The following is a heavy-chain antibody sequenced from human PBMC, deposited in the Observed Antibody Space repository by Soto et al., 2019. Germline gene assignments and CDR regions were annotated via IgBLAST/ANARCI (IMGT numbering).Heavy chain of an antibody. D-gene: IGHD6-13*01. V-gene: IGHV3-30-3*01. CDR1: GFSFSRYA. CDR3: ARSAAAAGYNYYGMDV. J-gene: IGHJ6*02. CDR2: ISYVGSNK. Sequence: QVQLVESGGGVVQPGRSLRLSCAASGFSFSRYAMHGVRQAPDKGLEWEAVISYVGSNKYYADTVKGRFTISKDNSKNTLYLQMNSLGAEDTAVYYCARSAAAAGYNYYGMDVWGQGTTVTVSS.